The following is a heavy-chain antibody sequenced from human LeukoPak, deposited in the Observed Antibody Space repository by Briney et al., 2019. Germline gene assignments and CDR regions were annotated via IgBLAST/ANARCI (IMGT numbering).Heavy chain of an antibody. CDR1: GFTFSSYA. J-gene: IGHJ4*02. CDR3: AKDRPGRNHHGDYHFDR. CDR2: ISGSGAST. D-gene: IGHD4-17*01. Sequence: GGSLRLSCVASGFTFSSYAVSWVREAPGKGLEGVLTISGSGASTYYADSVKGRFTISRDNYKNTLYLQMNSLRAEDTAIYYCAKDRPGRNHHGDYHFDRWGQGTLVTVSS. V-gene: IGHV3-23*01.